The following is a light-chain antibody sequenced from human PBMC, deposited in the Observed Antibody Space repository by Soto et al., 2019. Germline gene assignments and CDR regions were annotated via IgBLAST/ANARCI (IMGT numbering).Light chain of an antibody. CDR3: QHYDSYSSIA. Sequence: DIQMTQSPSTLSASVGDSVTIACRASQSINAWLAWYQQKPGKAPNLLIYQASTLQIGVPSRFSGSGSGTEFTLTINSLQPDDFATYFCQHYDSYSSIAFGQGTRLEIK. CDR1: QSINAW. J-gene: IGKJ5*01. CDR2: QAS. V-gene: IGKV1-5*03.